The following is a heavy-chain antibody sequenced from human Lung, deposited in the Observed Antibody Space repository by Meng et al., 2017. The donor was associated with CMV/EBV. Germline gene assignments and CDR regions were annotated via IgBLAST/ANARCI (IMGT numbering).Heavy chain of an antibody. V-gene: IGHV3-53*01. CDR1: GFIVSDNY. CDR3: AREQGYFSSKHYYYHLDV. CDR2: IYSNENT. D-gene: IGHD6-6*01. J-gene: IGHJ6*02. Sequence: SCAASGFIVSDNYMNWVRQAPGKGLEWISIIYSNENTYYADSVKGRFTISRDNSKNTLYLQMNSLRAEDTAVYYFAREQGYFSSKHYYYHLDVWXQGTTVTVSS.